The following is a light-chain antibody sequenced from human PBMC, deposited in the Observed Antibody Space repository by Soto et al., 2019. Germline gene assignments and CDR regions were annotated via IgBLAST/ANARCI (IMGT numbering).Light chain of an antibody. CDR2: VAS. V-gene: IGKV3-20*01. Sequence: EIVLTQSPDTLSLSPGERATLSCRASQSVSGSYLAWYQQKPGQSPRLLIYVASSRATGIPDRFSGSGSGTDFPLTSSRLEAEDFAVYFCQQYGSPWTFGQGTKVEIK. CDR3: QQYGSPWT. J-gene: IGKJ1*01. CDR1: QSVSGSY.